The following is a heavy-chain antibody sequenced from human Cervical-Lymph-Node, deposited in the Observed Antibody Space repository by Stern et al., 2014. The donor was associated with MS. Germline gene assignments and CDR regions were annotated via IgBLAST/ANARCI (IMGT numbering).Heavy chain of an antibody. J-gene: IGHJ6*02. CDR2: IWDDGSHK. D-gene: IGHD2-2*01. V-gene: IGHV3-33*01. CDR3: VRGDCSTVICSEDYGMDV. Sequence: QVQLLESGGGVVQPGRSLRLSCAASGFKFSNFGMHWVRQAPGKGLEWVAVIWDDGSHKFYADSVKGRFTISRDNAKNTMHLEMNNLRAEDTAVYYCVRGDCSTVICSEDYGMDVWGQGTTVTVSS. CDR1: GFKFSNFG.